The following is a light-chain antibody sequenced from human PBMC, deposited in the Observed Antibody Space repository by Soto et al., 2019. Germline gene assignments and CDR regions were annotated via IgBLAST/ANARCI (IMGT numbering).Light chain of an antibody. CDR3: QQRSNWPPT. CDR1: QTINNN. J-gene: IGKJ1*01. CDR2: GAS. Sequence: EIVLTQSPATLSLSPGERATLSCRASQTINNNVAWYQLKDGQVPRLVIYGASTRATDIPARFSGSGSGTDFTLTISSLEPEDFAVYYCQQRSNWPPTFGQGTKVDIK. V-gene: IGKV3-11*01.